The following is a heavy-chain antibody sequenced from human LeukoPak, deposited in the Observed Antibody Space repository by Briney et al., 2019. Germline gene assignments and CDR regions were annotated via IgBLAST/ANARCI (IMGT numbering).Heavy chain of an antibody. J-gene: IGHJ4*02. D-gene: IGHD6-13*01. V-gene: IGHV1-69*13. CDR1: GGTFSSYA. CDR3: VRRNITAASSDY. Sequence: GASVKVSCKASGGTFSSYAISWVRQVPGQGLEWMGGIIPIFGTANYAQKFQGRVTITADESTSTAYMELISLRSEDSAMYYCVRRNITAASSDYWGQGTLVTVSS. CDR2: IIPIFGTA.